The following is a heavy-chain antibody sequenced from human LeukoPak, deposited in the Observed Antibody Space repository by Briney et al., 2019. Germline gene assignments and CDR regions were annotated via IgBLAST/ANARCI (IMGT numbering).Heavy chain of an antibody. D-gene: IGHD6-6*01. V-gene: IGHV3-48*03. CDR3: AKDLAIAARPVFDY. CDR1: GFTFSSYE. Sequence: PGGSLRLSCAASGFTFSSYEMNWVRQAPGKGLEWVSYISSSGSTIYYADSVKGRFTISRDNAKNSLYLQMNSLRAEDTAVYYCAKDLAIAARPVFDYWGRGTLVTVSS. J-gene: IGHJ4*02. CDR2: ISSSGSTI.